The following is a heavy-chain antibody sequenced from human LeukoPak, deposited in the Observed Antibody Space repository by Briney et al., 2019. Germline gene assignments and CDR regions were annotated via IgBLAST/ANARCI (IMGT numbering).Heavy chain of an antibody. Sequence: GGSLRLSCAASGFLFSDHHMNWIRQAPGKGLEWVSYISTSGDTIYYADSLKGRFTISRDNAKNSLYLQMNSLRAEDTAVYYCAKETGAFDIWGQGTMVTVSS. CDR2: ISTSGDTI. D-gene: IGHD3-9*01. CDR1: GFLFSDHH. CDR3: AKETGAFDI. V-gene: IGHV3-11*01. J-gene: IGHJ3*02.